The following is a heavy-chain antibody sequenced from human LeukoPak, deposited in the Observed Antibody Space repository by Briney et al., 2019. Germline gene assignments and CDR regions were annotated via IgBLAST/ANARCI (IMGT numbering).Heavy chain of an antibody. CDR3: ARDSLYYDILTGYPSPIDY. CDR2: IKQDGSEK. CDR1: GFTFSSYW. D-gene: IGHD3-9*01. Sequence: GGSLRLSCAASGFTFSSYWMSWVRQAPGKGLEWVANIKQDGSEKYYMDSVKGRFTISRDNAKNSLYLQMNSLRAEDTAVYYCARDSLYYDILTGYPSPIDYWGQGTLVTVSS. J-gene: IGHJ4*02. V-gene: IGHV3-7*01.